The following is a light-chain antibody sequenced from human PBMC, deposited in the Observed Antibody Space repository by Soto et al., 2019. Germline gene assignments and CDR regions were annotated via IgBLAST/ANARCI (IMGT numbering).Light chain of an antibody. CDR3: QQYCCSPPLT. CDR2: ATS. Sequence: EIVLTQSPGTLSLSPGERATLSCRASQSISSSYLAWYQQKPGQSPRLLIFATSTRATGIPDRFSGTGSGTDFTLIISRLEPEDFAVYYCQQYCCSPPLTFGGGTKVEIK. V-gene: IGKV3-20*01. CDR1: QSISSSY. J-gene: IGKJ4*01.